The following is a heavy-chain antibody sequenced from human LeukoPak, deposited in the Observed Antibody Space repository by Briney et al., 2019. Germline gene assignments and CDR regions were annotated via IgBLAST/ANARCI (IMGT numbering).Heavy chain of an antibody. V-gene: IGHV3-9*03. CDR3: VKARRDGYNSWGIFDY. D-gene: IGHD5-24*01. Sequence: GRSLRLSCAASGFTFDEYTMHWVRQAPGKGLEWVSGISWKSGTIGYADSVKGRFTISRDNAKNSLYLQMNSLRVEDMALYYCVKARRDGYNSWGIFDYWGQGTLVTVSS. CDR2: ISWKSGTI. J-gene: IGHJ4*02. CDR1: GFTFDEYT.